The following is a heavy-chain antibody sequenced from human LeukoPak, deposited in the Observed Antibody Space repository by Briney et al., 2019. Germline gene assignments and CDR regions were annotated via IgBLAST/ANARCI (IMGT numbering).Heavy chain of an antibody. V-gene: IGHV3-21*01. CDR3: ARAGPQYYYYSSGYYYFDF. CDR1: GFTFSIYT. Sequence: PGGSLRLSCAASGFTFSIYTMNWVRQAPGKGLEWVSSISSSNSYIYYADSVKGRFTISRDNAKNSLYPQMNSLRAEDTAVYYCARAGPQYYYYSSGYYYFDFWGQGTLVTVSS. D-gene: IGHD3-22*01. J-gene: IGHJ4*02. CDR2: ISSSNSYI.